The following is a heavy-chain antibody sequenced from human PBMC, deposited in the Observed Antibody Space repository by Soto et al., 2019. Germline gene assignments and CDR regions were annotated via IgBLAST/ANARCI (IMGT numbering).Heavy chain of an antibody. Sequence: PGESLKISCKGSGYSFTSYWIGWVRQMPGKGLEWMGIIYPGDSDTRYSPSFQGQVTISADKSISTAYLQWSSLKASDTAMYYCARLHNRIAAAGTYYYYGMDVWGQRTTVTVSS. D-gene: IGHD6-13*01. V-gene: IGHV5-51*03. J-gene: IGHJ6*02. CDR1: GYSFTSYW. CDR3: ARLHNRIAAAGTYYYYGMDV. CDR2: IYPGDSDT.